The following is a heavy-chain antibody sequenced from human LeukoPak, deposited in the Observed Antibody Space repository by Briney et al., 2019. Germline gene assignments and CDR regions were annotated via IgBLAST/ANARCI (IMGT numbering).Heavy chain of an antibody. CDR2: INSGYGNT. CDR3: ARDSYMAAADTWFDP. V-gene: IGHV1-3*01. J-gene: IGHJ5*02. D-gene: IGHD6-13*01. Sequence: ASVKVSCKASGYTFTSYTIHWVRQAPGQRLEWMGWINSGYGNTKYSQKFQGRVTITSDTSASTAYMEVRSLTPEDTAIYYCARDSYMAAADTWFDPWGQGTLVTVSS. CDR1: GYTFTSYT.